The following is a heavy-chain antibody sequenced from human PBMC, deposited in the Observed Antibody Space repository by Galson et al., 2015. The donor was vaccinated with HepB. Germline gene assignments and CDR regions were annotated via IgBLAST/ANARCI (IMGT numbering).Heavy chain of an antibody. V-gene: IGHV3-33*01. Sequence: SLRLSCAASGFTFSSYGIHWVRQAPGKGLEWVAFIWHDGNNIYYADSVKGRFTISRDNSKNTLYLQINSLRAEDTAVYYCARDRGSGSPNKWFDPWGQGTLVAVSS. CDR1: GFTFSSYG. D-gene: IGHD3-10*01. CDR2: IWHDGNNI. CDR3: ARDRGSGSPNKWFDP. J-gene: IGHJ5*02.